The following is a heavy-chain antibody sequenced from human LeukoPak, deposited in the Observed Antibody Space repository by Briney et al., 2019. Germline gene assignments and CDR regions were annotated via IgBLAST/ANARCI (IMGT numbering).Heavy chain of an antibody. CDR3: ARKLGYCSGGSCERNYYFDY. J-gene: IGHJ4*02. D-gene: IGHD2-15*01. V-gene: IGHV3-20*04. CDR1: GFTFDDYG. Sequence: RPGGSLRLSCAASGFTFDDYGMSWVRQAPGKGLEWVSGINWNGGSTGYADSVKGRFTISRDNAKNSLYLQMNSLRAEDTALYYWARKLGYCSGGSCERNYYFDYWGQGTLVNVSS. CDR2: INWNGGST.